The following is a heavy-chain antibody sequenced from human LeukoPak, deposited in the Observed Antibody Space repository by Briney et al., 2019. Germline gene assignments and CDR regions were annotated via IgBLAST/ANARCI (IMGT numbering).Heavy chain of an antibody. J-gene: IGHJ4*02. D-gene: IGHD2-8*01. CDR2: IYPGDSDT. V-gene: IGHV5-51*01. CDR3: ARHGVLQQFADH. CDR1: GYSFVTYW. Sequence: GESLKISCKGSGYSFVTYWIGWVRQMPGKGLEWMGIIYPGDSDTKYSPSFQGQVTISADKSINTAYLQWSSLKTSDTAMYYCARHGVLQQFADHWGQGTLVTVSS.